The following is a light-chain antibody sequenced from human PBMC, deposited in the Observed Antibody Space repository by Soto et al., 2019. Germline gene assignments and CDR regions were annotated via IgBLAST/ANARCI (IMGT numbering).Light chain of an antibody. CDR3: SSYTSSSTVV. V-gene: IGLV2-14*03. J-gene: IGLJ2*01. Sequence: QSVLTQPASVSGSPGQSITISCTGTSNDVGGSDYVSWYQHLPGKAPKVMIYDVSYRPSGVSNRFSGSKSGITASLTISGLQAEDEGDYYCSSYTSSSTVVFGGGTKLTVL. CDR1: SNDVGGSDY. CDR2: DVS.